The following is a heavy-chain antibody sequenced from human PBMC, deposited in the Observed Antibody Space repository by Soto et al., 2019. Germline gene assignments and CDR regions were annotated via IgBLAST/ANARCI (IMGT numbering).Heavy chain of an antibody. Sequence: GKGLEWVSGIRGFSPYTFYAESVKGRFTISRDNAKNSLFLQMNSLRAEDTAVYYCFFLQAEDGIRVSVPVSAFLLNRSSDL. CDR3: FFLQAEDGIRVSVPVSAFLLNRSSDL. V-gene: IGHV3-21*01. J-gene: IGHJ2*01. CDR2: IRGFSPYT. D-gene: IGHD3-3*01.